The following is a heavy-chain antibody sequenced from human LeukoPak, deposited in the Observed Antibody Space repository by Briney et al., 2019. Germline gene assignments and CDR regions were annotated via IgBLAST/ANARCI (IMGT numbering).Heavy chain of an antibody. D-gene: IGHD1-26*01. CDR2: IYNSGST. V-gene: IGHV4-59*01. J-gene: IGHJ4*02. Sequence: PSETLSLTCTVSGGSINTYYWNWIRQPPGKGLEWIGSIYNSGSTTYNPSLKSRVTISGDTSKNQFSLKLSSVTAADTAVYYCTRDRELGFWGQGTLVAVSS. CDR1: GGSINTYY. CDR3: TRDRELGF.